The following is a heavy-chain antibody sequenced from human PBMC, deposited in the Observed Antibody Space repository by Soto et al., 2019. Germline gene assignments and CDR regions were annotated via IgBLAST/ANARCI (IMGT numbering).Heavy chain of an antibody. CDR3: AKAPLDYGDYLYAEYFQH. D-gene: IGHD4-17*01. CDR1: GFTFSSYA. CDR2: ISGSGGST. V-gene: IGHV3-23*01. Sequence: PGGSLRLSCAASGFTFSSYAMGWVRQAPGKGLEWVSAISGSGGSTYYADSVKGRFTISRDNSKNTLYLQMNSLRAEDTAVYYCAKAPLDYGDYLYAEYFQHWGQGTLVTVSS. J-gene: IGHJ1*01.